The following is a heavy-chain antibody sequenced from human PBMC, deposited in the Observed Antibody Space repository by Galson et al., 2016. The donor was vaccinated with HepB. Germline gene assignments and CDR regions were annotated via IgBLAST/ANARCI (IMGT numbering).Heavy chain of an antibody. V-gene: IGHV3-30*03. J-gene: IGHJ4*02. Sequence: SLRLSCAVSGFAFNSYTMHWVRQAPGQGLEWVAVIAYDASTKYYTDSVKGRFTISRDNSKNTLYLQMNSLRADDTALYYCARRGINWGFFDYWGQGTLVTVSS. D-gene: IGHD7-27*01. CDR2: IAYDASTK. CDR1: GFAFNSYT. CDR3: ARRGINWGFFDY.